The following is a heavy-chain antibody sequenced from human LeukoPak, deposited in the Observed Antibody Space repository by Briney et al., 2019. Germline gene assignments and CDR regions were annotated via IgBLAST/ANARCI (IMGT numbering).Heavy chain of an antibody. Sequence: ASVKVSCKASGGTFSSYAISWVRQAPGQGLEWMGVIIPIFGTANYAQKFQGRVTITTDESTSTAYMELSSLRSEDTAVYYCARSGYYYDSSGYYWFDLWGQGTLVTVSS. CDR1: GGTFSSYA. CDR2: IIPIFGTA. D-gene: IGHD3-22*01. V-gene: IGHV1-69*05. CDR3: ARSGYYYDSSGYYWFDL. J-gene: IGHJ5*02.